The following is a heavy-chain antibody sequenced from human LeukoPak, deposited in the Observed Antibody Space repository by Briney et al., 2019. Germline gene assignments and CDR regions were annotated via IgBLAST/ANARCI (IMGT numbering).Heavy chain of an antibody. D-gene: IGHD6-13*01. CDR3: ARAWYTLDTYYDY. V-gene: IGHV4-38-2*02. J-gene: IGHJ4*02. CDR2: IYHSGSA. Sequence: SETLSLTCTVSGYSISSGYYWGWIRQPPGKGLEWIGSIYHSGSAYYNPSLQSRVTISVDTSKTQFSLKLSSVTAADTAVYYCARAWYTLDTYYDYWGQGTLVTVSS. CDR1: GYSISSGYY.